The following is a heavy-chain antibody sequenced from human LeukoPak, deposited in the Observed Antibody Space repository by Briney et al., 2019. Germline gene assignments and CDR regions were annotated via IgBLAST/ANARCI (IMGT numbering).Heavy chain of an antibody. CDR1: GFSFTTYW. V-gene: IGHV3-7*01. CDR3: ARDSAGNDY. D-gene: IGHD6-13*01. J-gene: IGHJ4*02. Sequence: GGSLRLSCAASGFSFTTYWMSWVRQAPGKGLEWVANIKEDGSEKYYVDSVEGRFTISRDNAKNSIYLQMNSLRAEDTAMYYCARDSAGNDYWGQGTLVTVSS. CDR2: IKEDGSEK.